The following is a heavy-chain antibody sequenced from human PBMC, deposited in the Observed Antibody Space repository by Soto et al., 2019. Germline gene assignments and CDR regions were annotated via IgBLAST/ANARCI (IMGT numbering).Heavy chain of an antibody. V-gene: IGHV3-23*01. CDR2: ISTRGGRT. CDR1: GFSFSSYA. Sequence: GGSLRLSCAASGFSFSSYAMSWVRQAPPQGLEWVSSISTRGGRTYYADSVKGRFTISRDNSKNTLYLQMNSLRAEDTAVYYCARDCFKQKLLWFGELRSPYYYYGMDVWGQGTTVTVSS. J-gene: IGHJ6*02. CDR3: ARDCFKQKLLWFGELRSPYYYYGMDV. D-gene: IGHD3-10*01.